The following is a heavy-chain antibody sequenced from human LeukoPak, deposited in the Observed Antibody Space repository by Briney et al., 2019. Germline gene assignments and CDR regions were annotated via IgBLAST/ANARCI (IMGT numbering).Heavy chain of an antibody. CDR1: GYSFTGYY. CDR3: ARVRVYCSGGSCQGGWFDP. J-gene: IGHJ5*02. D-gene: IGHD2-15*01. V-gene: IGHV1-2*02. Sequence: GASVKVSCKTSGYSFTGYYMQWVRQAPGQGLEWMGWINPNSGVSNYAQKFQGRVTMTRDTSISTAYMELSRLRSDDTAVYYCARVRVYCSGGSCQGGWFDPWGQGTLVTVSS. CDR2: INPNSGVS.